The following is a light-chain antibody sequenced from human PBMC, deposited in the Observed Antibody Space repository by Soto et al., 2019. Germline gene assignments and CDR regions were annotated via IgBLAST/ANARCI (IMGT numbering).Light chain of an antibody. Sequence: QSALTQPASVSGSPGQSITISCTGTSSDVGGYNYVSWYQQHPGKAPKLIIYDVSNRPSGVSNRFSGSKSGNTASLTISGLQAEDEADYYCSSYTSSSTRVFGGGTKLTV. CDR2: DVS. CDR3: SSYTSSSTRV. J-gene: IGLJ2*01. V-gene: IGLV2-14*01. CDR1: SSDVGGYNY.